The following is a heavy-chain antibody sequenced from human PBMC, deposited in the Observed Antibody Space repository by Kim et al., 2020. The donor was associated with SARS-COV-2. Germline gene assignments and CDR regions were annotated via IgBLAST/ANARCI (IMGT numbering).Heavy chain of an antibody. D-gene: IGHD3-10*01. V-gene: IGHV4-61*02. CDR3: ARGRYYGSGSDYYYGMDV. CDR1: GGSISSGSYY. J-gene: IGHJ6*02. Sequence: SETLSLTCTVSGGSISSGSYYWSWIRQPAGKGLEWIGRIYTSGSTNSNPSLKSRVTISVDTSKNQFFLKLSSVTAADTAVYYCARGRYYGSGSDYYYGMDVWGQGTTVTVSS. CDR2: IYTSGST.